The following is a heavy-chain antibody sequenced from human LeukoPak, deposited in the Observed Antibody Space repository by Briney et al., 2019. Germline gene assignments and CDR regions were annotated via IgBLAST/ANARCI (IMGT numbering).Heavy chain of an antibody. Sequence: GGSLRLSCAASGFTFSSYEMNWVRQAPGKGLEWVSYISTSGSTIYYADSVKGRFTISRDNAKNSLYLQMNSLRDEDTAVYYCARGGSCSSTSCYVNNWFDPWGQGTLVTVSS. D-gene: IGHD2-2*01. CDR1: GFTFSSYE. J-gene: IGHJ5*02. CDR3: ARGGSCSSTSCYVNNWFDP. V-gene: IGHV3-48*03. CDR2: ISTSGSTI.